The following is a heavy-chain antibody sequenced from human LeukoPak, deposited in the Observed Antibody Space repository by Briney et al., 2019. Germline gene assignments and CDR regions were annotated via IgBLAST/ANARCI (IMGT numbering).Heavy chain of an antibody. CDR2: IYPGDSDT. CDR1: GYSFTSYW. V-gene: IGHV5-51*01. J-gene: IGHJ4*02. D-gene: IGHD6-13*01. Sequence: GESLKISCKGSGYSFTSYWIGWVRQMPGKGLEWMGIIYPGDSDTRYSPSFQGQVTISADKSISTAYLQWSSLKASDTAMYYCARLPLTAAGTEGYFDYWGQGTLVTASS. CDR3: ARLPLTAAGTEGYFDY.